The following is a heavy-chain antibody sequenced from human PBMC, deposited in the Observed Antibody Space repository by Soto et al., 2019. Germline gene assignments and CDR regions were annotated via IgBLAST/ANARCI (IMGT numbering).Heavy chain of an antibody. CDR1: GVTVSSNY. CDR2: IYSGGNT. D-gene: IGHD5-18*01. J-gene: IGHJ4*02. V-gene: IGHV3-66*04. Sequence: VQLVESGGGLVQPGGSLRLSCAASGVTVSSNYMSWVRQAPGKGLEWVSVIYSGGNTYYADSVMGGFTITIDNSKNTLYLQMNSLRAEDTPVYYCARHAYNYGGGYFDYWGQGPLVTVSS. CDR3: ARHAYNYGGGYFDY.